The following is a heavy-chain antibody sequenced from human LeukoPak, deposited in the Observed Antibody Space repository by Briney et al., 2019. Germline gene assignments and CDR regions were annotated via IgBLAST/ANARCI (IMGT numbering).Heavy chain of an antibody. J-gene: IGHJ4*02. CDR3: ASFGQSKAQSDY. Sequence: PSETLSLTCAVYGGSFSGYYWSWIRQPPGKGLEWIGEINHSGSTNYNPSLKSRVTISVDTSKNQFSLKLSSVTAADTAVYYCASFGQSKAQSDYWGQGTLVTVSS. V-gene: IGHV4-34*01. D-gene: IGHD3-10*01. CDR1: GGSFSGYY. CDR2: INHSGST.